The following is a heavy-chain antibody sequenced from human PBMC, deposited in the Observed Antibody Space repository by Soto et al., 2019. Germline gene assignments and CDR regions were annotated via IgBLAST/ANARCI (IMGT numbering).Heavy chain of an antibody. CDR2: ISHDANHI. CDR1: GFTFSDNV. J-gene: IGHJ4*02. Sequence: QVQLVESGGGVVQPGGSLRLSCVASGFTFSDNVMHWVRQAPGKSLEWVARISHDANHIQYADSVKGRLTVSRDNFKNTRYVQMNSLRGEDTAIYYCAKDRSNSWAFDYWGQGTLVTVSS. D-gene: IGHD6-13*01. CDR3: AKDRSNSWAFDY. V-gene: IGHV3-30*18.